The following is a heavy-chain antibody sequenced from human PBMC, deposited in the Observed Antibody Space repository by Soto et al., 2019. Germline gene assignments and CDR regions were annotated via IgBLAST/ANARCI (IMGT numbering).Heavy chain of an antibody. CDR3: VKDDDNTGYYFTYYFDH. V-gene: IGHV3-43*01. D-gene: IGHD3-22*01. Sequence: GGSLRLSCAASGFTLSRYTMHWVRQAPGKGLEWVALNSWDGGTSAYADSVKGRFTVSRDNKKSFLYLQMDSLGPDDTALYYCVKDDDNTGYYFTYYFDHWGQGA. CDR2: NSWDGGTS. J-gene: IGHJ4*02. CDR1: GFTLSRYT.